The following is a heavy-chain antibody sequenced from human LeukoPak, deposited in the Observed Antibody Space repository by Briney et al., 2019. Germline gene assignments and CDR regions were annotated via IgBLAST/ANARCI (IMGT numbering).Heavy chain of an antibody. CDR1: GGSISSYY. D-gene: IGHD4-17*01. CDR3: ARARLRRYYYYYMDV. Sequence: PSETLSLTCTVSGGSISSYYWSWIRQPPGKGLEWIGYIYYSGSTNYNPSLKSRVTISVDTSKNQFSLKLSSVTAADTAVYYCARARLRRYYYYYMDVWGKGTTVTVSS. J-gene: IGHJ6*03. CDR2: IYYSGST. V-gene: IGHV4-59*12.